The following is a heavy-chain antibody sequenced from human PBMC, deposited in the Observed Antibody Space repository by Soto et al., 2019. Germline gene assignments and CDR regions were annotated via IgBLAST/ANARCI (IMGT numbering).Heavy chain of an antibody. Sequence: PSETLSLTCTVSCGSISSGGYYWSWIRQHPGKGLEWIGYIYYSGSTYYNPSLKSRVTISVDTSKNQFSLKLSSVTAADTAVYYCARDYDKAYYGMDVWGQGTTVTVSS. CDR3: ARDYDKAYYGMDV. V-gene: IGHV4-31*03. J-gene: IGHJ6*02. D-gene: IGHD3-9*01. CDR2: IYYSGST. CDR1: CGSISSGGYY.